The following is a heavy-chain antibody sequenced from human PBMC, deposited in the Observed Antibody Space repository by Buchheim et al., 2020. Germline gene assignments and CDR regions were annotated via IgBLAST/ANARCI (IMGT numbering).Heavy chain of an antibody. CDR3: ARRIVVPAAILGYYFDY. CDR2: IHHSGST. CDR1: GGSFSGYY. V-gene: IGHV4-34*01. D-gene: IGHD2-2*01. Sequence: QVRLQQLGAGLLKPSETLSLTCAVYGGSFSGYYWSWIRQPPGKGLEWIGEIHHSGSTNYNPSLKSRVTISVDTSKNQLSLQLSSVTAADTAVYYCARRIVVPAAILGYYFDYWGQGTL. J-gene: IGHJ4*02.